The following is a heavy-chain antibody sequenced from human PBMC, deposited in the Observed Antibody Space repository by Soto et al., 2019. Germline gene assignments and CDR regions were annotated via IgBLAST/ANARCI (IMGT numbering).Heavy chain of an antibody. D-gene: IGHD5-12*01. V-gene: IGHV4-30-2*01. Sequence: SETLSLTCAVSGGSISSGGYSWRWIRQPPGKGLEWIGYIYHSGSTYYNPSLKSRVTISVDRSKNQFSLKLSSVTAADTAVYYCARSDIVATRHGSNNWFDPWGQGTLVTVSS. CDR1: GGSISSGGYS. J-gene: IGHJ5*02. CDR2: IYHSGST. CDR3: ARSDIVATRHGSNNWFDP.